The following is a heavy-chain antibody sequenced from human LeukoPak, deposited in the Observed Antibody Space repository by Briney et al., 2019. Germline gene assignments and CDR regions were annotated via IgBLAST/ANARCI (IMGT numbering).Heavy chain of an antibody. J-gene: IGHJ6*03. V-gene: IGHV4-4*07. CDR3: ARSRRVGRSYYGSGTGLPTDYYYYYMDV. Sequence: SETLSLTCTVSGGSISSYYWSWIRRPAGKGLEWIGRIYTSGSTNYNPSLKSRVTMSVDTSKNQFSLKLSSVTAADTAVYYCARSRRVGRSYYGSGTGLPTDYYYYYMDVWGKGTTVTVSS. CDR2: IYTSGST. D-gene: IGHD3-10*01. CDR1: GGSISSYY.